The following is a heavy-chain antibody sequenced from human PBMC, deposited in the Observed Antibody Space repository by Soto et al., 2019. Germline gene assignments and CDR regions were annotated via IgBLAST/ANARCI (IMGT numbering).Heavy chain of an antibody. D-gene: IGHD2-21*02. J-gene: IGHJ6*02. Sequence: SATLSLSCSVSGGCISSSSYYWGWSRQPPGKGLEWIGSIYYSGSTYYNPSLKSRVTISVDTSKNQFSLKLSSVTAADTAVYYCARDLWGYCGTDCYPLDVWGQGTTVT. CDR3: ARDLWGYCGTDCYPLDV. CDR1: GGCISSSSYY. CDR2: IYYSGST. V-gene: IGHV4-39*02.